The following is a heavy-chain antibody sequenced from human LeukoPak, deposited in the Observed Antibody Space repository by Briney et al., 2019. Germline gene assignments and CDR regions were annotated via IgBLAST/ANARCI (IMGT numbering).Heavy chain of an antibody. Sequence: GGSLRLSCATSGFTFNNYNMNWVRQAPGRAVEWVSSITSSGTYIFYADSVKGRFTISRDNAKNSLYLQMNSLGPEDTAVYYCARDPYSGNYGNYYYYYMNVWGKGTTVTISS. CDR1: GFTFNNYN. J-gene: IGHJ6*03. CDR3: ARDPYSGNYGNYYYYYMNV. D-gene: IGHD1-26*01. CDR2: ITSSGTYI. V-gene: IGHV3-21*01.